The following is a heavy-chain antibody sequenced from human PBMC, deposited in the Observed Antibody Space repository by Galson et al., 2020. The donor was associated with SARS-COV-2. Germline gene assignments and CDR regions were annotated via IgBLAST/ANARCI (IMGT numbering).Heavy chain of an antibody. J-gene: IGHJ6*02. Sequence: GGSLRLSCEASGFTFSSYWMSWVRQAPGKGLEWVANIKQDGSETYYVDSVKGRFTISRDNAKNSLYLQMNSLRAEDTAVYYCAREFSNGDYYGSGSYYRYYYGMDVWGQGTTVTVSS. V-gene: IGHV3-7*01. CDR3: AREFSNGDYYGSGSYYRYYYGMDV. CDR2: IKQDGSET. CDR1: GFTFSSYW. D-gene: IGHD3-10*01.